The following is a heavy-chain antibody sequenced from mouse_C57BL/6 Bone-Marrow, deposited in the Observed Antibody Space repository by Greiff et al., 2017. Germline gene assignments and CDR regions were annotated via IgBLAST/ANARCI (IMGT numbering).Heavy chain of an antibody. J-gene: IGHJ3*01. Sequence: EVKLMESGPELVKPGASVKIPCKASGYTFTDYNMDWVKQSHGKSLEWIGDINPNNGGTIYNQKFKGKATLTVDKSSSTAYMELRSLTSEDTAVYYCARGYYGSSLFAYWGQGTLVTVSA. CDR2: INPNNGGT. D-gene: IGHD1-1*01. CDR1: GYTFTDYN. V-gene: IGHV1-18*01. CDR3: ARGYYGSSLFAY.